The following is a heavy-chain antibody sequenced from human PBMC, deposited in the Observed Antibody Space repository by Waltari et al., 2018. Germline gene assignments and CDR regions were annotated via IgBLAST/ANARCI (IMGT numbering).Heavy chain of an antibody. Sequence: QAHLVQSGAEVKKPGASVKVSCKPSGYSFTTDGITWVRQAPGQGLEWMGWISPYNGDAYYAESLQGRLTMTTDPSTSTAYLELRSLKSDETAVFYCARTRWPQRFLDTWGQGTLVTISS. V-gene: IGHV1-18*01. J-gene: IGHJ5*02. CDR3: ARTRWPQRFLDT. CDR1: GYSFTTDG. CDR2: ISPYNGDA. D-gene: IGHD3-3*01.